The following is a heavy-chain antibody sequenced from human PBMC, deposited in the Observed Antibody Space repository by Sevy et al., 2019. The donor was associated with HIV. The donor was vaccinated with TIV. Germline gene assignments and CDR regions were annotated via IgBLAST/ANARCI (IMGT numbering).Heavy chain of an antibody. J-gene: IGHJ4*02. Sequence: GGSLRLSSAGYGFSFSDSDMHWVRHPTGKSLEWISSIGTLGDTFYADSVKGRFTISRDNAKSSLYLQMSNLRAGDTALYYCVRGLQTHCDRTACPLDHWGQGTLVTVSS. CDR2: IGTLGDT. V-gene: IGHV3-13*01. CDR1: GFSFSDSD. D-gene: IGHD2-21*01. CDR3: VRGLQTHCDRTACPLDH.